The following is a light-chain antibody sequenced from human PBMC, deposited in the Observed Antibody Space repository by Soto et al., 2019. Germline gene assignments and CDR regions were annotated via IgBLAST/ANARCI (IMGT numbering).Light chain of an antibody. CDR3: MQALQSLT. CDR1: DSLLYNNTFNY. V-gene: IGKV2-28*01. CDR2: LGS. Sequence: EIVMTQSPPTLPVTPGEPASMSFRSSDSLLYNNTFNYLDWYLQKPGQSPNLLIYLGSNRASGVPDRFSGSGSGTDFSLKISRVEAEDVGTYYCMQALQSLTFGQGTRLEIK. J-gene: IGKJ5*01.